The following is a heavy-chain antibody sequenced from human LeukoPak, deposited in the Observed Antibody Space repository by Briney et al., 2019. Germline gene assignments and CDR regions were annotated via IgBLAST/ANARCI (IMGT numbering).Heavy chain of an antibody. D-gene: IGHD3-10*01. V-gene: IGHV4-4*07. J-gene: IGHJ6*03. CDR2: IYPSGNT. CDR3: AREDSGSYYNFYYFCMDV. CDR1: GGSFSNYF. Sequence: SETLSLTCSVSGGSFSNYFWSWVRQPAGKGLEWIGRIYPSGNTNYNPSLKSRVTLSADTSKTQFYLSLSTVTAGDTAVYYCAREDSGSYYNFYYFCMDVWGKGTTVTIPS.